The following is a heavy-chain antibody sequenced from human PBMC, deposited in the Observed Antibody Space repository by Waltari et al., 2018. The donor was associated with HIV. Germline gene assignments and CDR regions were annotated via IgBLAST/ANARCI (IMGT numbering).Heavy chain of an antibody. CDR2: ISGSGGDT. CDR3: AKVGLSGRWLLRRPFYFDY. Sequence: LLESGGNLVQHGGYLTLSCAASGLTFRSYALTWVRQAPGKGLEWVSGISGSGGDTLFADSVKGRFTISRDASTVYLSMNRLTAEDTAVYYCAKVGLSGRWLLRRPFYFDYWGQGILVTVSS. V-gene: IGHV3-23*01. D-gene: IGHD3-10*01. CDR1: GLTFRSYA. J-gene: IGHJ4*02.